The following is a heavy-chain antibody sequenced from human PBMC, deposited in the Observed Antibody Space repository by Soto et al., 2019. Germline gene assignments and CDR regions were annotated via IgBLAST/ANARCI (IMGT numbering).Heavy chain of an antibody. CDR3: ARDPKDPETYYYGLDD. V-gene: IGHV1-69*12. Sequence: QVQLVQSGAEVKKPGSSVKVSCKASGDTFSSYAISWVRQAPGQGLEWMGGIIPMFGASTYAQKFQARVTVTAEESTAQAYMELSSLRSDDTAVYYCARDPKDPETYYYGLDDWGQLTTVTVS. J-gene: IGHJ6*02. CDR1: GDTFSSYA. CDR2: IIPMFGAS.